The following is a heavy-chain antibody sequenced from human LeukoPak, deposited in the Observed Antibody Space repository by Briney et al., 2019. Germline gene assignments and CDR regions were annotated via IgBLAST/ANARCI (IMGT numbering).Heavy chain of an antibody. V-gene: IGHV3-23*01. Sequence: GGSLRLSCAASGFTFSSYAMSWVRQAPGKGLEWVSAISGSGGSTYYADSVKGRFTISRDNSKNTLYLQMNSLRAEDTAVYYCAKVGLSGYYGSGSYLDYWGQGTLVTVSS. J-gene: IGHJ4*02. CDR1: GFTFSSYA. CDR2: ISGSGGST. CDR3: AKVGLSGYYGSGSYLDY. D-gene: IGHD3-10*01.